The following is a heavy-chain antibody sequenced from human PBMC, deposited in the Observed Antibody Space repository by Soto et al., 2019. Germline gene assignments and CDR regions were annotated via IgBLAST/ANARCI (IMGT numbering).Heavy chain of an antibody. CDR3: ATGAMGSGIDY. D-gene: IGHD1-26*01. V-gene: IGHV1-18*01. CDR1: GYTFTSYG. J-gene: IGHJ4*02. CDR2: ISAYNGNT. Sequence: ASVKFSCKASGYTFTSYGISWVRQAPGQVLECMVWISAYNGNTNYXXKLQGRVXXTTDTSTSTAXMELRXLRSDDTAVYYCATGAMGSGIDYWCQGTLVTVSS.